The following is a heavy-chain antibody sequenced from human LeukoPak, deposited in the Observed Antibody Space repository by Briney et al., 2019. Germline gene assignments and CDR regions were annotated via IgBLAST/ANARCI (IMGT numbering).Heavy chain of an antibody. CDR3: ARVGRDGNSYGYMDF. Sequence: PGGSLRLSCAASGFIFSDYSMNWVRQAPGKGLQWVSSISSRSAYIYDADSVKGRFTISRDNAKNSLYLQMTSLRAEGTAVYYCARVGRDGNSYGYMDFWGPGILVTVSS. CDR2: ISSRSAYI. D-gene: IGHD5-18*01. J-gene: IGHJ4*02. V-gene: IGHV3-21*01. CDR1: GFIFSDYS.